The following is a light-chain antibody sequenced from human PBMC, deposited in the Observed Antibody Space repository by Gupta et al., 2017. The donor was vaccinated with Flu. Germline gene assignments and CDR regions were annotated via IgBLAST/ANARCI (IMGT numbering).Light chain of an antibody. CDR2: GAS. CDR1: QSVSSN. CDR3: QQYNNWPPMYT. V-gene: IGKV3-15*01. J-gene: IGKJ2*01. Sequence: ATLSVSPGERATLSCRASQSVSSNLAWYQQKPGQAPRLLIYGASTRATGIPARFSGSGSGTEFTLTISSLQSEAFAVYYCQQYNNWPPMYT.